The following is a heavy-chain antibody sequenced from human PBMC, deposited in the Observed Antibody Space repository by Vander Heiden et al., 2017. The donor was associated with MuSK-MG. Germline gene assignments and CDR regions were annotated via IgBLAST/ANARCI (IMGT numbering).Heavy chain of an antibody. CDR1: GFTFSSHP. CDR2: ISGSGGST. V-gene: IGHV3-23*01. D-gene: IGHD2-2*01. J-gene: IGHJ6*03. CDR3: AKVVPAAMHYYYYMDV. Sequence: EVQLLASGGGLVQPGGSLRLPCAASGFTFSSHPMSWVRQAPGKGLEWVSAISGSGGSTYYADSVKGRFTISRDNSKNTLYLQMNSLRAEDTAVYYCAKVVPAAMHYYYYMDVWGKGTTVTVSS.